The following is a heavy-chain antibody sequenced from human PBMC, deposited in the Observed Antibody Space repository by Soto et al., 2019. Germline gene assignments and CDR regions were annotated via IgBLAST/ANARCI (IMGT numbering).Heavy chain of an antibody. Sequence: GGSLRLSCAASPFALARSGMSWVRQAPGKGLEWVSGMSGSVGKTYAADYVKGRFIISRDNSKNTVYLQMNSLRAEDTAVYYCAKFIPAGDTFYFDPWGQGTLVTVSS. CDR1: PFALARSG. J-gene: IGHJ5*02. V-gene: IGHV3-23*01. CDR2: MSGSVGKT. D-gene: IGHD6-13*01. CDR3: AKFIPAGDTFYFDP.